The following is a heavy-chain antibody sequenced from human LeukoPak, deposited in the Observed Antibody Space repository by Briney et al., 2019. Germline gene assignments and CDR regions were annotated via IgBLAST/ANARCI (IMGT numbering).Heavy chain of an antibody. V-gene: IGHV6-1*01. CDR3: ARDRDWDQFDY. CDR2: TYYRSKWYV. CDR1: ADTVSSSSAA. Sequence: SQTLSLTCSISADTVSSSSAAWNWIRQSPWKGLEWLGRTYYRSKWYVDYAVSVKSRITISPDTSKNQFSLHLNSVTPEDTAVYYCARDRDWDQFDYWGQGTLVTVSS. J-gene: IGHJ4*02. D-gene: IGHD3/OR15-3a*01.